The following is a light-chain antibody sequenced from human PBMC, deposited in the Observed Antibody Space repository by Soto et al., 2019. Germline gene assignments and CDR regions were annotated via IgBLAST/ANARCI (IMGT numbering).Light chain of an antibody. CDR1: QSISSW. CDR3: QQYNNFCT. V-gene: IGKV1-5*01. J-gene: IGKJ1*01. CDR2: DAS. Sequence: DIQMTQSPSALSASVGDRVTITCRASQSISSWLAWYQQKPGKAPRLLIYDASYLERGVPSRFGGSGSGTEFTLTISDLQPDDLATYYCQQYNNFCTFGPGTKVEI.